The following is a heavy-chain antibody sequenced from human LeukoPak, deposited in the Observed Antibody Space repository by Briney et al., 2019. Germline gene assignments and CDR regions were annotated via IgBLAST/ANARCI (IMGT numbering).Heavy chain of an antibody. CDR2: IGRGSNTI. V-gene: IGHV3-48*02. CDR1: GLTLSSYS. J-gene: IGHJ4*01. Sequence: GGSLTLSWAASGLTLSSYSMNWVRHAPGEGREWVSYIGRGSNTIHYADSVEGRFTISRENAKNSLYLQANSLREGHTSVYRCARDYRIAAAGADCWG. D-gene: IGHD6-13*01. CDR3: ARDYRIAAAGADC.